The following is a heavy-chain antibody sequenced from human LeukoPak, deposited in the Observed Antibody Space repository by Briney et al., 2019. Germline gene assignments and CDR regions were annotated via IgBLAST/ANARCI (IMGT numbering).Heavy chain of an antibody. V-gene: IGHV4-59*08. CDR1: GGSISSYY. J-gene: IGHJ4*02. D-gene: IGHD5-18*01. CDR3: ARGEGIQLWLSYFDY. CDR2: IYHSGST. Sequence: PSETLSLTCTVSGGSISSYYWSWIRQPPGKGLEWIGSIYHSGSTYYNPSLKSRVTISVDTSKNQFSLKLSSVTAADTAVYYCARGEGIQLWLSYFDYWGQGTLVTVSS.